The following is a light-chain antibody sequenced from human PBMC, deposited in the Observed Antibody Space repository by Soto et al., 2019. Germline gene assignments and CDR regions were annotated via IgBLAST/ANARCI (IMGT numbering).Light chain of an antibody. Sequence: DIQLTQSPSFLSASVGDRVTITCRASQGISSYLAWYQQKPGKAPKLLIYAASTLQSGVPSRFSGSGSGTEFTLTISSLQPEDFATYYCQQLRMWTFGQGTKVEIK. CDR3: QQLRMWT. V-gene: IGKV1-9*01. CDR1: QGISSY. CDR2: AAS. J-gene: IGKJ1*01.